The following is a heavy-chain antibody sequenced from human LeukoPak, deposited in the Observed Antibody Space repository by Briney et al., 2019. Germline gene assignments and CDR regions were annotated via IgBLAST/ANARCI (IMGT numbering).Heavy chain of an antibody. CDR1: GYTFTMYY. J-gene: IGHJ4*02. CDR2: ISAYNGNT. D-gene: IGHD6-6*01. Sequence: ASVKVSCKASGYTFTMYYIHWVRQAPGQGLEWMGWISAYNGNTNYAQKLQGRVTMTTDTSTSTAYMELRSLRSDDTAVYYCASSISKYSSSFDYWGQGTLVTVSS. CDR3: ASSISKYSSSFDY. V-gene: IGHV1-18*04.